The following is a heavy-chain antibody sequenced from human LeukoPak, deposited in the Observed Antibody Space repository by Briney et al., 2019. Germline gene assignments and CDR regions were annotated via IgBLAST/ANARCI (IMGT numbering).Heavy chain of an antibody. D-gene: IGHD3-22*01. CDR1: GGSISSSSYY. Sequence: SETLSLTCTVSGGSISSSSYYWSWIRQPPGKGLEWIGGIYYSGSTYYNPSLKSRVTISVDTSKNQFSLKLSSVTAADTAVYYCAREGITMIVQRRWHYFDYWGQGTLVTVSS. V-gene: IGHV4-39*07. J-gene: IGHJ4*02. CDR3: AREGITMIVQRRWHYFDY. CDR2: IYYSGST.